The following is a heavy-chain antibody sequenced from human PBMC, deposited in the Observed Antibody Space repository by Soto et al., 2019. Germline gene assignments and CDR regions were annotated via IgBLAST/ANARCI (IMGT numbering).Heavy chain of an antibody. Sequence: LSLTCSVADASSSTPGDTRGWIRQPPGKGLEWIGYIYPSGASTYNPSLKSRVTISLDASRNRFSLSVGSVTAADTAVYYCARATFGAVLHLEVWGQGTTVTVSS. D-gene: IGHD3-3*01. V-gene: IGHV4-30-2*01. CDR1: DASSSTPGDT. CDR2: IYPSGAS. CDR3: ARATFGAVLHLEV. J-gene: IGHJ6*02.